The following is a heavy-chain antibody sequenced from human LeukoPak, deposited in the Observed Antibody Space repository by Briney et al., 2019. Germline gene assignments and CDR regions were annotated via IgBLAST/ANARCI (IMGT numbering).Heavy chain of an antibody. CDR2: MYPGDSDT. CDR1: GSSFSTYW. V-gene: IGHV5-51*01. D-gene: IGHD5-24*01. Sequence: PGASLQISCRGSGSSFSTYWVGWGRQLPGKGLEWMGIMYPGDSDTRYSPSFQGQFTISADKSISTAYLQWSSLKASDTAMYYCARRDGYNMGAFDSWGQGTMVTVSS. CDR3: ARRDGYNMGAFDS. J-gene: IGHJ3*02.